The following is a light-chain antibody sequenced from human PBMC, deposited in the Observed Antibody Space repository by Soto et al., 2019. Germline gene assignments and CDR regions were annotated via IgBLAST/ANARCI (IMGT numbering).Light chain of an antibody. J-gene: IGLJ1*01. CDR1: SGHSSYA. Sequence: QLVLTQSPSASASLGASVKLTCTLSSGHSSYAIAWHQQQPEKGPRYLMKLNSDGSHSRGDGIPDHFSGSSSGAERYLTISSLQSGDEADYYCQTWGTGIPVFVTGTTLTAL. V-gene: IGLV4-69*01. CDR3: QTWGTGIPV. CDR2: LNSDGSH.